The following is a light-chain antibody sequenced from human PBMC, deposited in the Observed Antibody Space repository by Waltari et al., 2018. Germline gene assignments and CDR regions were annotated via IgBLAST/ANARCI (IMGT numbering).Light chain of an antibody. Sequence: QSALTQPASVSGSPGQYITISCTGPSDDIGAYSYVPWYHQRPGKVPKLIIYDLTERPSGVSNRFSGSKSGSTASLTVSGLQAEDEGLFYCSAYTSRGTLKFGGGTRVTIL. CDR2: DLT. J-gene: IGLJ2*01. V-gene: IGLV2-14*03. CDR3: SAYTSRGTLK. CDR1: SDDIGAYSY.